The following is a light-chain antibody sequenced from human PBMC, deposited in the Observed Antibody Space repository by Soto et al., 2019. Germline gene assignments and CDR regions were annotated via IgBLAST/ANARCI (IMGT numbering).Light chain of an antibody. Sequence: QSALTQPPSASGSPGQSVTISCTGTSSDVGGYNYVSWYQQHPGKAPKLMIYTVTKRPSGVPDRFSGSKSDNTASLTISGLQADDEADYYCCSYAGSSSYGFGTGTKVTVL. J-gene: IGLJ1*01. CDR1: SSDVGGYNY. V-gene: IGLV2-11*01. CDR2: TVT. CDR3: CSYAGSSSYG.